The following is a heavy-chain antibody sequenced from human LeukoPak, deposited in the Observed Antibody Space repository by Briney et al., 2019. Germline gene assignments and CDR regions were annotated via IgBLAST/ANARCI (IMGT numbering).Heavy chain of an antibody. J-gene: IGHJ5*02. D-gene: IGHD3-3*01. Sequence: SETLSLTCAVYGGSFSGYYWSWIRQPPGKGLEWIGEINHSGSTNYNPSLKSRVTISVDTSKNQFSLKLSSVTAADTAVYYCARGAYDFWSGYYRNWFGPWGQGTLVTVSS. CDR2: INHSGST. CDR3: ARGAYDFWSGYYRNWFGP. V-gene: IGHV4-34*01. CDR1: GGSFSGYY.